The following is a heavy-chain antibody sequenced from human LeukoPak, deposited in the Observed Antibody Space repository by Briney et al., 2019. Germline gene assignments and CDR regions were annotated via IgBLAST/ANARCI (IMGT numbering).Heavy chain of an antibody. CDR3: ARDASHYDSSGYYLGGYFDY. CDR2: IYSGGST. CDR1: GFTVSSNY. Sequence: PGGSLRLSCAASGFTVSSNYMSWVRQAPGKGLEWVSVIYSGGSTYYADSVKGRFTISRDNSKNTLYLQMNSLRAEDTAVYYCARDASHYDSSGYYLGGYFDYWGQGTLVTVSS. V-gene: IGHV3-66*01. J-gene: IGHJ4*02. D-gene: IGHD3-22*01.